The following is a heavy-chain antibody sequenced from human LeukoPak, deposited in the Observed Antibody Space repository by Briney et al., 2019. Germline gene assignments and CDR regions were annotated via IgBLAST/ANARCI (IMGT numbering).Heavy chain of an antibody. D-gene: IGHD2-8*01. CDR1: GYIFTRSY. CDR2: INPNSGDT. V-gene: IGHV1-2*02. CDR3: ARKVYYCYYYYMGV. J-gene: IGHJ6*03. Sequence: GASVKVSCKASGYIFTRSYMHWGRQAPGQGLEWMGWINPNSGDTNYAQKFQGRVTMTRDTSISTAYMELSRLRSDDTAVYCCARKVYYCYYYYMGVWGKGTTVTISS.